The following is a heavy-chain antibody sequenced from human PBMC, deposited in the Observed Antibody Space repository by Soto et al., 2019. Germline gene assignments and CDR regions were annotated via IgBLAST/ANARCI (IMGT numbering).Heavy chain of an antibody. Sequence: GESLKISCKGSGYSFTSYCIGWVRQMPGKGLELMGIIYPGDSDTRYSPSFQGQVTISADKSISTAYLQWSSLKASDTAMYYCARHLPNPNYYDSSGYGMDVWGQGTTVTVSS. CDR2: IYPGDSDT. D-gene: IGHD3-22*01. CDR3: ARHLPNPNYYDSSGYGMDV. J-gene: IGHJ6*02. CDR1: GYSFTSYC. V-gene: IGHV5-51*01.